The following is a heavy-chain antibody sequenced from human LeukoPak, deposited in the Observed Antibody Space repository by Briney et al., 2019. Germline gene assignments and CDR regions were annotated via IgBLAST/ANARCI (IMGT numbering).Heavy chain of an antibody. V-gene: IGHV1-2*02. CDR3: ARGSAETTLTSDY. J-gene: IGHJ4*02. D-gene: IGHD1-7*01. Sequence: ASVKVSCKASGYTFTGYYMHWVRQAPGQGLEWMGWINPNSGGTNYAQKFQGRVTMTRDTSISTAYMELSRLRSDDTAVYYCARGSAETTLTSDYWGQGTLVTVSS. CDR1: GYTFTGYY. CDR2: INPNSGGT.